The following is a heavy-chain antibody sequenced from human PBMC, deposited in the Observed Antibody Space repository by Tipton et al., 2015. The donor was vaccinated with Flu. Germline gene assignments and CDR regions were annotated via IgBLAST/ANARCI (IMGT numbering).Heavy chain of an antibody. J-gene: IGHJ6*02. CDR1: GGSISSGGYY. Sequence: TLSLTCTVSGGSISSGGYYWSWIRQHPGKGLEWIGYIYYSGSTYYNPSLKSRVTISVDTSKNQFSLKLSSVTAADTAVYYCARDQGWYNGMDVWGQGTTVTVSS. CDR2: IYYSGST. CDR3: ARDQGWYNGMDV. D-gene: IGHD2-15*01. V-gene: IGHV4-31*03.